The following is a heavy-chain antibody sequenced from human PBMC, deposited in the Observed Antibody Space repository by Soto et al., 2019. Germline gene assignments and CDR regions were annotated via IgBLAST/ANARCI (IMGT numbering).Heavy chain of an antibody. Sequence: QVQLQESGPGLVKPSGTLSLTCAVSGDSISSPKWWTWVRQPPGKGLEWIGDMLHSGTTNYNPSLKSRVTISEDKSKNQFSLNLYSVTAADTAVYYCAYSPGWYRHDLWGPGTLVIVSS. CDR1: GDSISSPKW. J-gene: IGHJ3*01. D-gene: IGHD6-19*01. CDR2: MLHSGTT. CDR3: AYSPGWYRHDL. V-gene: IGHV4-4*02.